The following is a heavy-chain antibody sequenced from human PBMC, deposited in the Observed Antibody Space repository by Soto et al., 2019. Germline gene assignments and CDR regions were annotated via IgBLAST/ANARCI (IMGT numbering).Heavy chain of an antibody. D-gene: IGHD2-21*01. CDR2: INHSGNT. CDR3: ARRRGEFDA. CDR1: GASLSDNY. V-gene: IGHV4-34*01. Sequence: PSETLSLTCAVYGASLSDNYCNWLRQPPGKGLEWIGEINHSGNTNYNPSLGSRVTISIDTSKNQLSLNLRSVSAADTAVYYCARRRGEFDAWGQGTPVPVSS. J-gene: IGHJ5*02.